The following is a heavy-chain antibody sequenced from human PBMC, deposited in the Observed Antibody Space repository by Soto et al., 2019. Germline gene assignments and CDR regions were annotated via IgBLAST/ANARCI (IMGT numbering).Heavy chain of an antibody. CDR2: GYHDGRT. Sequence: SETLSLTCAVSGGSISGSSWWSWIRQSPGRGLGWIGEGYHDGRTNYNPSLKSRVSRAVDTSKNQFSLEIYSVTASDTAIYYCARDPGRAVALDWGEGTLVTVSS. D-gene: IGHD6-19*01. V-gene: IGHV4-4*02. J-gene: IGHJ4*02. CDR1: GGSISGSSW. CDR3: ARDPGRAVALD.